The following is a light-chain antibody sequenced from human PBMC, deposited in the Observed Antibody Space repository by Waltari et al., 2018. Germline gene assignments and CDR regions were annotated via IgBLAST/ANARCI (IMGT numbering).Light chain of an antibody. J-gene: IGKJ1*01. CDR3: QQHGTLPAT. CDR2: RAS. Sequence: ELVLTQSPGTASLSPGERVTLSCRASQSVGSSSLAWYQQKPGQAPRLVIYRASRRATGIPDRFSGSASGTDYNLTISRLEPEDFAVYYCQQHGTLPATFGQGTKVEIK. V-gene: IGKV3-20*01. CDR1: QSVGSSS.